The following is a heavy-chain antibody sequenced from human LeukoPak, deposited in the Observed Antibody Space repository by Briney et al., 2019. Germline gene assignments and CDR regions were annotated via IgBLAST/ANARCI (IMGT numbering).Heavy chain of an antibody. CDR2: IKQDGSEK. J-gene: IGHJ4*02. D-gene: IGHD6-13*01. CDR3: TREGITAGADY. V-gene: IGHV3-7*01. CDR1: GFTFSIYW. Sequence: PGGSLRLSCAASGFTFSIYWMSWVRQAPGKGLEWVANIKQDGSEKYYVGSVKGRFTISRDNAKNSLYLQMSSLTADDTAVYYCTREGITAGADYWGQGTLVTVS.